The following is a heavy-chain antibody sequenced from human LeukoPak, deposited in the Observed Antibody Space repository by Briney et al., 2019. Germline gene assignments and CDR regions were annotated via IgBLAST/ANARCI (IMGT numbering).Heavy chain of an antibody. V-gene: IGHV1-69*13. D-gene: IGHD3-10*01. J-gene: IGHJ6*04. CDR1: GYTFTSYG. Sequence: SVKVSCKASGYTFTSYGISWVRQAPGQGLEWMGGIIPIFGTANYAQKFQGRVTITADESTSTAYMELSSLRPEDTAVYYCARDRGDSDGMDVWGKGTTVTVSS. CDR3: ARDRGDSDGMDV. CDR2: IIPIFGTA.